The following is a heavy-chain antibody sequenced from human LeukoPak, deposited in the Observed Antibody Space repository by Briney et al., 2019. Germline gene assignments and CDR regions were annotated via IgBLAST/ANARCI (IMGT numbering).Heavy chain of an antibody. D-gene: IGHD6-13*01. J-gene: IGHJ2*01. V-gene: IGHV4-39*07. Sequence: SSETLSLTCTVSGGSISRSGYYWGWIRQTPGKGLEWIGSIYYSGSTYYKSSLKSRVTISLDTSKNQFSLKLSPVTAADTAVYYCARVYYSNSYDYWYFDLWGRGTLVTVS. CDR1: GGSISRSGYY. CDR2: IYYSGST. CDR3: ARVYYSNSYDYWYFDL.